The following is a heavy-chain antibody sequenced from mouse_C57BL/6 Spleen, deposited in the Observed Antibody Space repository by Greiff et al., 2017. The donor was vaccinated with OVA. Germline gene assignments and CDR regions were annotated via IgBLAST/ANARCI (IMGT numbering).Heavy chain of an antibody. J-gene: IGHJ2*01. V-gene: IGHV1-26*01. CDR3: ARSLTGTRYFDY. CDR1: GYTFTDYY. Sequence: EVQLQQSGPELVKPGASVKISCKASGYTFTDYYVNWVKQSHGKSLEWIGDINPNNGGTSYNQKFKGKATLTVDKSSSTAYMELRSLTSEDSAVYYCARSLTGTRYFDYWGQGTTLTVSS. CDR2: INPNNGGT. D-gene: IGHD4-1*01.